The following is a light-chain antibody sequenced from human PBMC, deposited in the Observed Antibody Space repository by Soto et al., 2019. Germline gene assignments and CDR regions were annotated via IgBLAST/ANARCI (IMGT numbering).Light chain of an antibody. CDR1: NSDVGSRNL. Sequence: QAVRTQPASVSGSPGQSITISCTGTNSDVGSRNLVSWYQQHPGIAPKLIIYEGSRRPSGISHRFSGSRSGNTASLTISGLRAEDEADYYCCSYANSGSFVFGTGTKVTV. J-gene: IGLJ1*01. CDR2: EGS. V-gene: IGLV2-23*01. CDR3: CSYANSGSFV.